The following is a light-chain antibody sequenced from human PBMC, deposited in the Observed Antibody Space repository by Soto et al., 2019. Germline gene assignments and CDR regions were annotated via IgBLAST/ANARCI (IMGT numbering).Light chain of an antibody. Sequence: EIVLTQSPGTLSLSPGERATLSCRASQSVSSSYLAWYQQKPGQAPRLLIYGASSRATGIPDRFSGSGSGKHLTLTISRLEPEDFEVYYCQQYGSAPWTFGQGTKVEIK. CDR3: QQYGSAPWT. J-gene: IGKJ1*01. CDR1: QSVSSSY. V-gene: IGKV3-20*01. CDR2: GAS.